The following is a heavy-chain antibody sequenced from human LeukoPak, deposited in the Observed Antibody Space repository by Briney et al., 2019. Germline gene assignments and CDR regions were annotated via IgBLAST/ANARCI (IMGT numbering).Heavy chain of an antibody. Sequence: QTGGSLRLSCTASGFSFSNYWMSWVRQAPGKGLEWVSAISGSGGSTYYADSVKGRFTISRDNSKNTLYLQMNSLRAEDTAVYYCAKEKTGTTPQDFDYWGQGTLVTVSS. J-gene: IGHJ4*02. D-gene: IGHD1-7*01. V-gene: IGHV3-23*01. CDR2: ISGSGGST. CDR1: GFSFSNYW. CDR3: AKEKTGTTPQDFDY.